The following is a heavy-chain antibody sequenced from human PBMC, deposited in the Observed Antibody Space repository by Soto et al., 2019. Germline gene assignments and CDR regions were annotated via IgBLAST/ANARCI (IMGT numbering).Heavy chain of an antibody. CDR3: AKPGYGSGAYYNPSFDS. D-gene: IGHD3-10*01. V-gene: IGHV3-23*01. Sequence: GGSLRLSCAASGFTFSSYAMSWVRQAPGKGLEWVSVISGSGGGTYYADSVKGRFTISRDNSKNTLYLQMNSLRAEDTAVYYCAKPGYGSGAYYNPSFDSWGQGTLVTVSS. J-gene: IGHJ4*02. CDR1: GFTFSSYA. CDR2: ISGSGGGT.